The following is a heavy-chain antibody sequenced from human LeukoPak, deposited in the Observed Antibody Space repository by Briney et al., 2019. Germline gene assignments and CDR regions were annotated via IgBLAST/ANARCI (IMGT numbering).Heavy chain of an antibody. CDR2: INHSGST. V-gene: IGHV4-34*01. Sequence: PSETLSLTCAVYGGSFSGYYWSWIRQPPGKGLEWIGAINHSGSTNYNPSLKSRVTTSVDTSKNQFSLKLSSVTAADTAVYYCARQPPILTYYDFWSGYFYGMDVWGQGTTVTVSS. D-gene: IGHD3-3*01. CDR1: GGSFSGYY. CDR3: ARQPPILTYYDFWSGYFYGMDV. J-gene: IGHJ6*02.